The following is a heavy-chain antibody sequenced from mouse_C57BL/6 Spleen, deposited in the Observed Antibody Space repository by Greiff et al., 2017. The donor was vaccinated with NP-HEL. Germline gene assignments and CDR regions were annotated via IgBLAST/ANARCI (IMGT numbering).Heavy chain of an antibody. CDR2: IWSGGST. Sequence: QVQLKQSGPGLVQPSQSLSITCTVSGFSLTSYGVHWVRQSPGKGLEWLGVIWSGGSTDYNAAFISRLSISKDNSKSQVFFKMNSLQADDTAIYYCARISPITTVVEDYAMDYWGQGTSVTVSS. CDR3: ARISPITTVVEDYAMDY. CDR1: GFSLTSYG. D-gene: IGHD1-1*01. V-gene: IGHV2-2*01. J-gene: IGHJ4*01.